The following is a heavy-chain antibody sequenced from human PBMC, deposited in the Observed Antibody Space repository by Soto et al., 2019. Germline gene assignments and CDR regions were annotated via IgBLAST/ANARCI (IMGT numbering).Heavy chain of an antibody. Sequence: QLHLQESGSGLVKPSQTLSLTCAVSGGSISSSNYSWSWIRQPPGQGLEWIGYILQSGSAYYNPSLTSRATISVDTSKTQFSLNLSSMTAGDTAVYYCARTGSRYGANAFDLWGQGTIVTVSS. J-gene: IGHJ3*01. CDR3: ARTGSRYGANAFDL. V-gene: IGHV4-30-2*01. CDR1: GGSISSSNYS. D-gene: IGHD5-18*01. CDR2: ILQSGSA.